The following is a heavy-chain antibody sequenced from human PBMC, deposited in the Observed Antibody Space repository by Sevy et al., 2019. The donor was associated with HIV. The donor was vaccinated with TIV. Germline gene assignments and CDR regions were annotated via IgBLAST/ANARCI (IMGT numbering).Heavy chain of an antibody. CDR1: GFTFSSFA. D-gene: IGHD3-22*01. CDR3: AKDRGYYDSSGYSLDY. CDR2: INGRGGST. V-gene: IGHV3-23*01. J-gene: IGHJ4*02. Sequence: GGSLRLSCAASGFASGFTFSSFAMSWVRQLPGKGLEWVSTINGRGGSTYYADSVKGRFTISRDNSKNTLYLQMNSLRAEDTAVYYCAKDRGYYDSSGYSLDYWGQGTLVTVSS.